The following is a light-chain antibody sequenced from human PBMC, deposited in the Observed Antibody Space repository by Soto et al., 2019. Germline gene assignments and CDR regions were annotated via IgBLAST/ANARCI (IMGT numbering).Light chain of an antibody. V-gene: IGKV1-9*01. J-gene: IGKJ1*01. CDR2: AAS. CDR3: QHYKMYSPWT. Sequence: DIQLTQSPSFLSPSIGESVTITCRASQVISTSLAWYQVKPGKAPKLLIYAASTLQSGVPSRFSGSGSGTEFTLTISSLQPDDFATYYCQHYKMYSPWTFGQGTKVDIK. CDR1: QVISTS.